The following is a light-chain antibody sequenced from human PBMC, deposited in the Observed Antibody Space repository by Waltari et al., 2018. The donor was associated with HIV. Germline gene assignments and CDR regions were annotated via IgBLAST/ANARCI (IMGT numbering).Light chain of an antibody. V-gene: IGLV2-14*03. Sequence: QSALTQPASVSGSPAQSITISCTGTSSDVGGYKYVSWYQQHSGKAPKLMIYDVSNRPSGVSNRFSGSKSGNTASLTISGLQAEDEADYYCSSYASSSTYVFGTGTKVTVL. J-gene: IGLJ1*01. CDR2: DVS. CDR3: SSYASSSTYV. CDR1: SSDVGGYKY.